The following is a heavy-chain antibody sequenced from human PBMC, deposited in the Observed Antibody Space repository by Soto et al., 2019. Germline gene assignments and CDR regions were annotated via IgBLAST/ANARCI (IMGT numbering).Heavy chain of an antibody. CDR1: GFSFGDSY. CDR2: ISGGSSYT. CDR3: AKTRVADSGYYFDH. D-gene: IGHD3-10*01. V-gene: IGHV3-11*03. J-gene: IGHJ4*02. Sequence: GGSLRLSCAASGFSFGDSYMSWIRQSAGKGLEWLSYISGGSSYTKYAESVKGRFTISRDNARRSLFLQVNGLRADDTAIYYCAKTRVADSGYYFDHWGQGTIVTVSS.